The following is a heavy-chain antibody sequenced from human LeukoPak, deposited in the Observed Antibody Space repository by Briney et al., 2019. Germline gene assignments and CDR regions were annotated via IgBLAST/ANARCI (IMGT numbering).Heavy chain of an antibody. D-gene: IGHD6-13*01. CDR3: ARDNIAAAGILDY. V-gene: IGHV3-53*01. J-gene: IGHJ4*02. CDR2: IYSGGST. CDR1: GFTVSSNY. Sequence: GGSLRLSCAASGFTVSSNYMSWVRQAPGKGLEWVSVIYSGGSTYYADSEKGRFTISRDNSKNTLYLQMNSLRAEDTAAYYCARDNIAAAGILDYWGQGTLVTVSS.